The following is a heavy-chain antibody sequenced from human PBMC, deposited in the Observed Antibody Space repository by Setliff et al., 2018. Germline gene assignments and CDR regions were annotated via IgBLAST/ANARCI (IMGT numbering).Heavy chain of an antibody. CDR2: IYFGDSDT. V-gene: IGHV5-51*01. J-gene: IGHJ5*02. Sequence: GESLKISCKAPEYSFTTYWIGWVRQMPGKGLEWMGIIYFGDSDTRYSPSFQGQVTISADRSISTAYLQWSSLKASDTAMYYCARQIPQRGYYDFWSEPPNWFDPWGQGTLVTVSS. CDR3: ARQIPQRGYYDFWSEPPNWFDP. D-gene: IGHD3-3*01. CDR1: EYSFTTYW.